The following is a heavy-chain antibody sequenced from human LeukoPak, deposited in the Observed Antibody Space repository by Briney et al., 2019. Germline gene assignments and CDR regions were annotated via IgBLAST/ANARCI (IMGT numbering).Heavy chain of an antibody. D-gene: IGHD6-13*01. CDR2: INHSGST. V-gene: IGHV4-39*07. J-gene: IGHJ6*02. CDR3: ARLSSSSWYYYYYGMDV. Sequence: SETLSLTCTVSGGSISSSSYYWGWIRQPPGRGLEWIGEINHSGSTNYNPSLKSRVTISVDTSKNQFSLKLSSVTAADTAVYYCARLSSSSWYYYYYGMDVWGQGTTVTVSS. CDR1: GGSISSSSYY.